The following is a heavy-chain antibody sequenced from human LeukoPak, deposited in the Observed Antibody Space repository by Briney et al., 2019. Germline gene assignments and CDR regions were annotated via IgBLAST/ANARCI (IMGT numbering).Heavy chain of an antibody. Sequence: AASVKVSCKASGGTFSSYAISWVRQAPGQGLEWMGGIIPIFGTANYAQKFQGRVTITTDESTSTSYMELSSLRSEDTAVYYCARGIVGATAPDYWGQGSLVTVSS. V-gene: IGHV1-69*05. CDR1: GGTFSSYA. CDR2: IIPIFGTA. CDR3: ARGIVGATAPDY. D-gene: IGHD1-26*01. J-gene: IGHJ4*02.